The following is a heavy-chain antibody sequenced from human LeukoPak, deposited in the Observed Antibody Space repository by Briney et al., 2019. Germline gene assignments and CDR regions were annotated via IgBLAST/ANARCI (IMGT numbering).Heavy chain of an antibody. CDR3: AKVAYVWGSYGPTPTYYFDY. V-gene: IGHV3-23*01. Sequence: GGSLRLSCAASGFTLSTYGMSWVRQAPGKGLEWVSAISGSGGSTYYADSVKGRFTISRDNSKNTLYLQMNSLRAEDTAVYYCAKVAYVWGSYGPTPTYYFDYWGQGALVTVSS. CDR2: ISGSGGST. CDR1: GFTLSTYG. D-gene: IGHD3-16*01. J-gene: IGHJ4*02.